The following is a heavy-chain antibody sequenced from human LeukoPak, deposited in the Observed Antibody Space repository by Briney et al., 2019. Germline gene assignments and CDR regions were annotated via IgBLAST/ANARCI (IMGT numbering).Heavy chain of an antibody. D-gene: IGHD6-19*01. CDR2: IYTSGST. J-gene: IGHJ4*02. V-gene: IGHV4-61*02. CDR1: GGSISSGSYY. Sequence: PSETLSLTCTVSGGSISSGSYYWSWIRQPAGKGLEWIGRIYTSGSTNYNPSLKSRVTISVDTSKNQFSLKLSSVTAADTAVYYCARDPWGIAVAGYFDYWGQGTLVTVSS. CDR3: ARDPWGIAVAGYFDY.